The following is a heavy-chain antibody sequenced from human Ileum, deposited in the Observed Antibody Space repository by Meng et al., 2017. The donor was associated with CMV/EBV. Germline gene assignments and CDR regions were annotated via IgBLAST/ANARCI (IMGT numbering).Heavy chain of an antibody. CDR3: ASESQQLYRTLDY. CDR1: GGSFAGYY. D-gene: IGHD3-16*02. CDR2: IYTSEST. V-gene: IGHV4-59*10. Sequence: QVQRQQWGAGLLKPSETLSLTCAVFGGSFAGYYWSWVRQSPGEGIEWIGRIYTSESTNYNPSHKRRVTMSGDTSKNQFSLNLSSGTAADTAVYYCASESQQLYRTLDYWGQGTLVTVSS. J-gene: IGHJ4*02.